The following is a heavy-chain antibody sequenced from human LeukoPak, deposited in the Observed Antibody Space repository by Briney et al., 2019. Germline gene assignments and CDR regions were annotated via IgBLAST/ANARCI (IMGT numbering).Heavy chain of an antibody. CDR3: ARYYYDSSGSQGAFDM. D-gene: IGHD3-22*01. CDR1: GFTFSGYG. CDR2: IRYDGSNK. J-gene: IGHJ3*02. Sequence: GXSLRLSCAASGFTFSGYGMHWVRQAPGKGLEWVAFIRYDGSNKYYADSVKGRFTISRDNARNTLYLQMNSLRAEDTAVYYCARYYYDSSGSQGAFDMWGQGTMVTVSS. V-gene: IGHV3-30*02.